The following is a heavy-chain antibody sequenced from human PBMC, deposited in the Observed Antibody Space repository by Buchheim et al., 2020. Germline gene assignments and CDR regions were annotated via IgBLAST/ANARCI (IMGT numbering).Heavy chain of an antibody. CDR3: ARVLRGGDYVKSYYYYGMDV. J-gene: IGHJ6*02. Sequence: VQLVESGGGLVQPGGSLRLSCAASGFTFSSYWMSWVRQAPGKGLEWVANIKQDGSEKYYVDSVKGRFTISRDNAKNSLYLQMNSLRAEDTAVYYCARVLRGGDYVKSYYYYGMDVWGQGTT. V-gene: IGHV3-7*01. D-gene: IGHD4-17*01. CDR2: IKQDGSEK. CDR1: GFTFSSYW.